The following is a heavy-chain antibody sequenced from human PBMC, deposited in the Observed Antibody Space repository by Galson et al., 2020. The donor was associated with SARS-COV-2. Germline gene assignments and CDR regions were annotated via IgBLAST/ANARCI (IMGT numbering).Heavy chain of an antibody. CDR1: GGSISSYY. CDR3: ARGITIFGVVDCMDV. Sequence: TCTVSGGSISSYYWSWIRQPPGKGLEWIGYIYYSGSTNYNPSLKSRVTISVDTSKNQFSLKLSSVTAADTAVYYCARGITIFGVVDCMDVWGKGTTVTVSS. V-gene: IGHV4-59*01. CDR2: IYYSGST. J-gene: IGHJ6*03. D-gene: IGHD3-3*01.